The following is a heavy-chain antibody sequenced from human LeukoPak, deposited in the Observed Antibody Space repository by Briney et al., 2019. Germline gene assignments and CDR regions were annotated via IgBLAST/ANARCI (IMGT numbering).Heavy chain of an antibody. J-gene: IGHJ4*02. CDR1: GGSISSYY. CDR3: ASTAGYSGYDY. D-gene: IGHD5-12*01. Sequence: PSETLSLTCTVSGGSISSYYWSWIRQPPGKGLGWIGYIYYSGSTNYNPSLKSRVTISVDTSKNQFSLKLSSVTAADTAVYYCASTAGYSGYDYWGQGTLVTVSS. V-gene: IGHV4-59*01. CDR2: IYYSGST.